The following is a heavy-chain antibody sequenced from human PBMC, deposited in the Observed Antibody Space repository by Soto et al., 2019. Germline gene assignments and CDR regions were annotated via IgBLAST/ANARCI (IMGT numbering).Heavy chain of an antibody. CDR2: ISYDGINK. J-gene: IGHJ6*02. D-gene: IGHD4-17*01. Sequence: PGLSLRRSCAPSVFTFSSYGMHWVLQSPVKVLDCLAVISYDGINKYYADSLKGRFTISRDNSKNTLYLQMNSLRAEDTAVYYCAKEGDYGKHRGYYYYGMEAWGQGTRVTVS. CDR1: VFTFSSYG. V-gene: IGHV3-30*18. CDR3: AKEGDYGKHRGYYYYGMEA.